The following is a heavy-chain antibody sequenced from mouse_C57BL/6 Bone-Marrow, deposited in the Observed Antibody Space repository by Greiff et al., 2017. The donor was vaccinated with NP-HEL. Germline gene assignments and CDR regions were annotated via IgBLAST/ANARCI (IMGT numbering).Heavy chain of an antibody. CDR3: ARRDYGSPYFDY. J-gene: IGHJ2*01. V-gene: IGHV1-81*01. CDR2: IYPRSGNT. Sequence: QVQLKESGAELARPGASVKLSCKASGYTFTSYGISWVKQRTGQGLEWIGEIYPRSGNTYYNEKFKGKATLTADKSSSTAYMELRSLTSEDSAVYFCARRDYGSPYFDYWGQGTTLTVSS. D-gene: IGHD1-1*01. CDR1: GYTFTSYG.